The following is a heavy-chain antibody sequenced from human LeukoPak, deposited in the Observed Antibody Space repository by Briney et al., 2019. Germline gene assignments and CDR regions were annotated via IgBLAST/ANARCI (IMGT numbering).Heavy chain of an antibody. CDR2: INAGNGNT. V-gene: IGHV1-3*01. Sequence: ASVKVSCKASGYTFTSYAIHWVRQAPGQRLEWMGWINAGNGNTKYSQKFQGRVTITRDTSASTAYMELSSLRSEDTAVYYCARSISSSWYAAFDIWGQGTIVTVSS. CDR3: ARSISSSWYAAFDI. J-gene: IGHJ3*02. D-gene: IGHD6-13*01. CDR1: GYTFTSYA.